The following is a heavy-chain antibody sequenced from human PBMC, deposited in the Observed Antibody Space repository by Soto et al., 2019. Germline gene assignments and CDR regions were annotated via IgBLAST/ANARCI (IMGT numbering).Heavy chain of an antibody. Sequence: QLQLQESGPGLVKPSETLSLTCTVSGGCISTNSHYWAWLRQPPGKGLEWIASIHYDGRTYYNPPLKSRVTVSLDTSRNRFSLNFSSVTDSDAAIYYWARHLGTYGDWAFDHWGQGSLVTISS. J-gene: IGHJ1*01. CDR1: GGCISTNSHY. D-gene: IGHD2-21*01. CDR2: IHYDGRT. CDR3: ARHLGTYGDWAFDH. V-gene: IGHV4-39*01.